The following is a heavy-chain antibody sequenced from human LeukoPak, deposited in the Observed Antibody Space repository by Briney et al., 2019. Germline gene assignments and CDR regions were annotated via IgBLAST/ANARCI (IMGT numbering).Heavy chain of an antibody. D-gene: IGHD3-22*01. V-gene: IGHV3-53*01. Sequence: GGSLRLSCAASGFTISNAWMSWVRQAPGKGLEWVSVICSGGSTYYADSVKGRFTISRDNSKNTLYLQMNSLRAEDTAVYYCARVRPYDSSAGFDYWGQGTLVTVSS. CDR1: GFTISNAW. J-gene: IGHJ4*02. CDR3: ARVRPYDSSAGFDY. CDR2: ICSGGST.